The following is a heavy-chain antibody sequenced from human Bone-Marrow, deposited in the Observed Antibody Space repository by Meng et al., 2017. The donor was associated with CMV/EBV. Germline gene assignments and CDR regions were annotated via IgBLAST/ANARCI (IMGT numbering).Heavy chain of an antibody. CDR2: ISSSSSYI. CDR3: ARDSYAFDI. J-gene: IGHJ3*02. V-gene: IGHV3-21*01. CDR1: GGSFSGYY. Sequence: GGSLRLSCAVYGGSFSGYYWSWIRQAPGKGLEWVSSISSSSSYIYYADSVKGRFTISRDNAKNSLYLQMNSLRAEDTAVYYCARDSYAFDIWGQGTIVTVSS.